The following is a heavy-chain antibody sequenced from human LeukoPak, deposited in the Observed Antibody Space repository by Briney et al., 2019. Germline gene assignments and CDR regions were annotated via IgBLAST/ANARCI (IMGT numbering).Heavy chain of an antibody. CDR2: INSDGSST. CDR3: ARYYYDRSAYLDY. D-gene: IGHD3-22*01. CDR1: GFTFSTYW. V-gene: IGHV3-74*01. Sequence: GGSLRLSCAASGFTFSTYWMHWVRQAPGKGLVWVSRINSDGSSTIYADSVKGRFTISRDNAKNTLYLQMNSLRAEDTAVYYCARYYYDRSAYLDYWGQGTLVTVSS. J-gene: IGHJ4*02.